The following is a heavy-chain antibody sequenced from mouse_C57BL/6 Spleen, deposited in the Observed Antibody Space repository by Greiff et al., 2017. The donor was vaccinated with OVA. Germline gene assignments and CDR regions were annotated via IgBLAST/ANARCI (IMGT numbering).Heavy chain of an antibody. CDR2: IDPETGGT. D-gene: IGHD2-1*01. Sequence: QVQLQQSGAELVRPGASVTLSCKASGYTFTDYEMHWVKQTPVHGLEWIGAIDPETGGTAYNQKFKGKAILTADKSSSTAYMELRSLTSEDSAVYYCTRWCFYYGNLYYFDYWGQGTTLTVSS. CDR1: GYTFTDYE. J-gene: IGHJ2*01. V-gene: IGHV1-15*01. CDR3: TRWCFYYGNLYYFDY.